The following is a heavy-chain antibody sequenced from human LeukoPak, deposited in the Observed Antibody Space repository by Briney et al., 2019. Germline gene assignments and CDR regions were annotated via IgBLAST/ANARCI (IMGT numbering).Heavy chain of an antibody. V-gene: IGHV4-59*01. D-gene: IGHD3-3*01. CDR2: IYYSGST. J-gene: IGHJ4*02. CDR3: ARAPTIFGVVIFYFDY. Sequence: SETLSLTCTVSGGSISSYYWSWIRQPPGKGLEWIGYIYYSGSTDYNPSLKSRVTISVDTSKNQFSLKLSSVTAADTAVYYCARAPTIFGVVIFYFDYWGQGTLVTVSS. CDR1: GGSISSYY.